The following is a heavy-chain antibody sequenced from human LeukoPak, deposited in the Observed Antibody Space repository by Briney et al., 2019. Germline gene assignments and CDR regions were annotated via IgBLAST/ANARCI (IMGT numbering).Heavy chain of an antibody. Sequence: GRSLRLSCAASGFTFSSYGMHWVRQAPGKGLEWVAVIWYDGSNKYYADSVKGRFTISRDNSKNTLYLQMNSLRAEDTAVYYCAKDLATNRIDYFDYWGQGTLVTVSS. CDR1: GFTFSSYG. J-gene: IGHJ4*02. CDR3: AKDLATNRIDYFDY. V-gene: IGHV3-33*06. CDR2: IWYDGSNK. D-gene: IGHD1-14*01.